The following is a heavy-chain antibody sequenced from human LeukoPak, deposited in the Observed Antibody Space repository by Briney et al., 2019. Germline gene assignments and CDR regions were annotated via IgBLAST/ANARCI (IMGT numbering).Heavy chain of an antibody. D-gene: IGHD1-26*01. CDR3: ARDDSSGSYFAY. J-gene: IGHJ4*02. CDR2: IYYTGIT. V-gene: IGHV4-39*07. Sequence: SSETLSLTCTVSGGSVSSSSSYWGWVRQPPGKGLEWVGSIYYTGITYYSPSLKSRVTISVDTSKNQFSLRLSSVTAADSAVYYCARDDSSGSYFAYWGQGSLVTVSS. CDR1: GGSVSSSSSY.